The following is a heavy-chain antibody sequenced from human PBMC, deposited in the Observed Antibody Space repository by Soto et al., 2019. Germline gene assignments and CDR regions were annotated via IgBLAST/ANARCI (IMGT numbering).Heavy chain of an antibody. CDR1: GFTFSSYA. CDR3: AKDHYDFWSGYDPPNWYAP. Sequence: PGGSLRLSCAASGFTFSSYAMSWVRQAPGKGLEWVSAISGSGGSTYYADSVKGRFTISRDNSKNTLYLQMNSLRAEDTAVYYCAKDHYDFWSGYDPPNWYAPWGQGTLVTVSS. V-gene: IGHV3-23*01. CDR2: ISGSGGST. D-gene: IGHD3-3*01. J-gene: IGHJ5*02.